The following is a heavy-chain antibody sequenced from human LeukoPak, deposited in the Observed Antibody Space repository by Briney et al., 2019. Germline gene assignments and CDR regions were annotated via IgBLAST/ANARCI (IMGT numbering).Heavy chain of an antibody. CDR3: ARRASGVLRYVDWPLDY. CDR1: GYTFSNYY. Sequence: ASVKVSCKASGYTFSNYYLYWVRQAPGQGLEWMGLINPIGGSTNYAHKIQGRVTMTRDTSTSTVYMELSSLRSEDTAVYYCARRASGVLRYVDWPLDYWGQGTLVTVSS. V-gene: IGHV1-46*01. CDR2: INPIGGST. D-gene: IGHD3-9*01. J-gene: IGHJ4*02.